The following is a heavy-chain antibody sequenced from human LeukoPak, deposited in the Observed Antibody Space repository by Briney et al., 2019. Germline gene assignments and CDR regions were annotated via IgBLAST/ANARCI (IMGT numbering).Heavy chain of an antibody. J-gene: IGHJ4*02. CDR1: GLNIRNYW. CDR3: AKAPDYYGSGSHFDY. V-gene: IGHV3-74*01. D-gene: IGHD3-10*01. CDR2: MNDDGSGI. Sequence: GGSLRLSCALSGLNIRNYWMHWVRQAPGKGLVWVSRMNDDGSGISYADSVKGRFTISRDHAKNTLYLQMNSLRAEDTAVYCCAKAPDYYGSGSHFDYWGQGTLVTVSS.